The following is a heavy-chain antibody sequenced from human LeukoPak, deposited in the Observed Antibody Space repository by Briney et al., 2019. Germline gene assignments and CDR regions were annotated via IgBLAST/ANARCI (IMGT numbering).Heavy chain of an antibody. Sequence: GGSLRLSCAASGFTFSSYEMNWVRQAPGKGLEWVSYISSSGSTIYYADSVKGRFTISRDNAKNSLYLQMNSLRAEDTAVFCCATNDYGASDYWGQGTLVTVSS. CDR1: GFTFSSYE. J-gene: IGHJ4*02. D-gene: IGHD4-17*01. CDR3: ATNDYGASDY. V-gene: IGHV3-48*03. CDR2: ISSSGSTI.